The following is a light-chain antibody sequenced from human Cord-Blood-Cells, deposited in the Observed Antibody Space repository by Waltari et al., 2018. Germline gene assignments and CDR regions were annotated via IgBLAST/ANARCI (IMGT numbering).Light chain of an antibody. CDR2: AAS. CDR1: QSISSY. J-gene: IGKJ4*01. V-gene: IGKV1-39*01. Sequence: DIQMTQSPSSLSASVGDRLTITCRASQSISSYLNWYQQTAGKATKLLIYAASSLQSGGPSRFSGSGAGTDFTLTISSLQPEDFATYYGQQSYSTPLSFGGGTKVEIK. CDR3: QQSYSTPLS.